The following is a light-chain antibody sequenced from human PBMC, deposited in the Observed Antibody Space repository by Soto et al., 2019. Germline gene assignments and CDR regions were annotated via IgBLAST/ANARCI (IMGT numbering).Light chain of an antibody. Sequence: LVLRQSPVTLSLSPGDRATLSCRASQSVSTYLAWYRQTPGQAPRLLIYDTSNRATGVPPRFSGSRSGTEFTLTISSLQSEDFAIYYCQQYDNWPFTFGQGTRLEIK. CDR3: QQYDNWPFT. V-gene: IGKV3-11*01. CDR1: QSVSTY. CDR2: DTS. J-gene: IGKJ5*01.